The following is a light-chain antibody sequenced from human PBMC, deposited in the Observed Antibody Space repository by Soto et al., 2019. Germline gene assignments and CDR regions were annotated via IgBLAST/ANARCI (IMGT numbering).Light chain of an antibody. CDR2: AAS. CDR1: QGISSY. Sequence: AIRMTQSPSSFSASTGDRVTITCRASQGISSYLAWYQQKPGKAPKLLIYAASTLQSGVPSRFSGSGSGTDFTLTISCLQSEDVATYYCQQYYSYPSTLGQGTKVE. CDR3: QQYYSYPST. V-gene: IGKV1-8*01. J-gene: IGKJ1*01.